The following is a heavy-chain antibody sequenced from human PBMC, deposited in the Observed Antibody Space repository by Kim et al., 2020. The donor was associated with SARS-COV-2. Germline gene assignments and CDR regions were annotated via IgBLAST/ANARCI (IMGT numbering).Heavy chain of an antibody. J-gene: IGHJ6*02. V-gene: IGHV4-34*01. D-gene: IGHD3-10*01. CDR3: ARGRWTMVRGVNSYYYYGMDV. CDR1: GGSFSGYY. Sequence: SETLSLTCAVYGGSFSGYYWSWIRQPPGKGLEWIGEINHSGSTNYNPSLKSRVTISVDTSKNQFSLKLSSVTAADTAVYYCARGRWTMVRGVNSYYYYGMDVWGQGTTVTVSS. CDR2: INHSGST.